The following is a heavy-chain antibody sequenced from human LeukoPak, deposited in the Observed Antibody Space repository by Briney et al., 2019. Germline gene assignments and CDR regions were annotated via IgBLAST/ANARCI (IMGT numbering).Heavy chain of an antibody. CDR2: IYYSGST. CDR3: ARLNGGNSGTRYYFDY. CDR1: GGSISNYY. D-gene: IGHD4-23*01. Sequence: PSETLSLTCTVSGGSISNYYWSWVRQPPGKGLEWIGYIYYSGSTNYNPSLKSRVTISLDTSKNQFSLKMTSVTAADTAVYYCARLNGGNSGTRYYFDYWGQGTLITVSS. V-gene: IGHV4-59*01. J-gene: IGHJ4*02.